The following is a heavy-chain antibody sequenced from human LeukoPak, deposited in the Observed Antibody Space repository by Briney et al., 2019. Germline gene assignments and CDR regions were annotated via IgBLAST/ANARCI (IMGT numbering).Heavy chain of an antibody. J-gene: IGHJ5*02. D-gene: IGHD2-2*01. V-gene: IGHV4-39*01. CDR3: ARGCQGGDVVVPAAYWFDP. CDR1: DGSISSSSYY. Sequence: SETLSLTCTVSDGSISSSSYYWGWIRQPPGKGLEWIGSIYYSGSTYYNPSLKSRVTISVDTSKNQFSLKLSSGTAADTAVYYCARGCQGGDVVVPAAYWFDPWGQGTLVTVSS. CDR2: IYYSGST.